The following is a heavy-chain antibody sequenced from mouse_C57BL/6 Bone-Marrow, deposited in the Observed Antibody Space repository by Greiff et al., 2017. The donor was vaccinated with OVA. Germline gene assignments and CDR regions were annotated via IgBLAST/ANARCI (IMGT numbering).Heavy chain of an antibody. Sequence: VQLQQSGAELVKPGASVKLSCTASGFNIKDYYMHWVQQRTEQGLEWIGRIDPEDGDTKYVPKFQGKSPISSDTSSNTAYMQISSQTSEDTAVYYCARWDYSGSSAWFAYWGQGGLVTVSA. V-gene: IGHV14-2*01. CDR3: ARWDYSGSSAWFAY. CDR2: IDPEDGDT. D-gene: IGHD1-1*01. J-gene: IGHJ3*01. CDR1: GFNIKDYY.